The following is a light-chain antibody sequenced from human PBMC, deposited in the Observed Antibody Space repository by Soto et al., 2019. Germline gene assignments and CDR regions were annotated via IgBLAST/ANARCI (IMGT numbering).Light chain of an antibody. CDR2: LGS. Sequence: DLVMTQSPLSLPVTPGEPASISCRSSQSLLHSNGYNYLDWYLQKPGQSPQLLIYLGSNRASGVPDRFSGSGSGTDFTLKISRVEAADVGVYYCMQALQTPPTFGQGTKLEIK. V-gene: IGKV2-28*01. CDR3: MQALQTPPT. CDR1: QSLLHSNGYNY. J-gene: IGKJ2*01.